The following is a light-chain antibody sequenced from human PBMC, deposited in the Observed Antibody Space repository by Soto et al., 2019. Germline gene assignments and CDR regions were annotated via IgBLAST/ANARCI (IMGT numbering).Light chain of an antibody. V-gene: IGKV3D-20*02. J-gene: IGKJ5*01. CDR1: QSVGSSY. CDR3: QQRSNRIT. CDR2: GAT. Sequence: EVVLTQSPGTLSLSPGERATLSCRASQSVGSSYLAWYQQKPGRAPRLLIYGATNRATGIPDRFSGSGSGTDFSLTISSLEPEDFALYYCQQRSNRITFGQGTRLEIK.